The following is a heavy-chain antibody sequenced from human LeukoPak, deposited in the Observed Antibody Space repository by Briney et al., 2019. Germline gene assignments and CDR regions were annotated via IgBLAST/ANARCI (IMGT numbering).Heavy chain of an antibody. CDR2: INPNSGGT. CDR1: GYTFTGYY. Sequence: ASVKVSCKASGYTFTGYYMHWVRQAPGQGLEWMGWINPNSGGTNYAQKLQGRVTMTTDTSTSTAYMELRSLRSDDTAVYYCARDVLRYFDWLLFSSTKDAFDIWGQGTMVTVSS. CDR3: ARDVLRYFDWLLFSSTKDAFDI. J-gene: IGHJ3*02. V-gene: IGHV1-2*02. D-gene: IGHD3-9*01.